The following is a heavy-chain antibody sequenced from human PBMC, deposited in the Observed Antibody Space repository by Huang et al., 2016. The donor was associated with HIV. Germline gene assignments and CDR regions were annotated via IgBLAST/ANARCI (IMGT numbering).Heavy chain of an antibody. CDR3: ASQHIGAAATWF. CDR2: VYQSGGI. J-gene: IGHJ4*02. CDR1: GDFISSTNYY. Sequence: QLQLQESGPGQVKPSETLSLTCTVSGDFISSTNYYWGWIRQSPGKGLEWVGRVYQSGGINYIPSLKSRVTLSVDTSRNQFSLRLNSVTAADTAVYYCASQHIGAAATWFWGRGTQVAVSS. V-gene: IGHV4-39*01. D-gene: IGHD6-13*01.